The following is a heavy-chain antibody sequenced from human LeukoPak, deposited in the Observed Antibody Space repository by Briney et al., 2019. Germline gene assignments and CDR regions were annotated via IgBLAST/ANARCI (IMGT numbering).Heavy chain of an antibody. V-gene: IGHV4-34*01. J-gene: IGHJ1*01. Sequence: SETLSLTCTVSGGSISSYYWSWIRQPPGKGLEWIGETNHSGSTNYNPSLKSRVTISVDTSKNQFSLKLSSVTAADTAVYYCAGRSYGSGIQHWGQGTLVTVSS. CDR1: GGSISSYY. D-gene: IGHD3-10*01. CDR2: TNHSGST. CDR3: AGRSYGSGIQH.